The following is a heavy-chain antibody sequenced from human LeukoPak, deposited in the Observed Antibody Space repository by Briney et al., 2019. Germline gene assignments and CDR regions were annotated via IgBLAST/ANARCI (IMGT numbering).Heavy chain of an antibody. V-gene: IGHV4-4*09. D-gene: IGHD1-26*01. CDR3: ARAYSRSSSPFDA. J-gene: IGHJ4*02. CDR2: IYTSGST. CDR1: GGSISGYY. Sequence: NSSETLSLTCTVSGGSISGYYWSWIRQPPGKGLEWIGYIYTSGSTNYNPSLKSRVTISVTTSNNQFSLRLSSVTAADTAMYFCARAYSRSSSPFDAWGQGTLVTVSS.